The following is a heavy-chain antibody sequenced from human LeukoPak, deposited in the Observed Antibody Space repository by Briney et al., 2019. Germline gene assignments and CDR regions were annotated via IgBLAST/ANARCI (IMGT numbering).Heavy chain of an antibody. D-gene: IGHD2-21*01. CDR2: ISYDETNK. J-gene: IGHJ4*02. Sequence: QSGGSLRLSCAASGFTFTNYAMHWVRQAPGKGLEWVAVISYDETNKYYEDSVKGRFTISRDSSKNTLYLQMSSLRDEDTAVYYCASDPYFDYWGQGTLVTVSS. V-gene: IGHV3-30*04. CDR3: ASDPYFDY. CDR1: GFTFTNYA.